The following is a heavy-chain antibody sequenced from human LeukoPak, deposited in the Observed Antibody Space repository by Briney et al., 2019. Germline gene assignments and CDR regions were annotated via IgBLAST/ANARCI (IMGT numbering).Heavy chain of an antibody. CDR2: IYYSGST. D-gene: IGHD3-10*01. CDR3: ARGGERDY. J-gene: IGHJ4*02. CDR1: GGSISSGGYY. Sequence: SETLSLTCTVSGGSISSGGYYWSWIRRPPGKGLEWIGNIYYSGSTYYNPSLKSRVTISVDRSKNQFSLKLSSVTAADTAVYYCARGGERDYWGQGTLVTVSS. V-gene: IGHV4-30-2*01.